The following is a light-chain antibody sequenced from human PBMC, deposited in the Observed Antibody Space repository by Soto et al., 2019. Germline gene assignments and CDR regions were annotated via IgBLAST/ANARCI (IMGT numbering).Light chain of an antibody. CDR1: QGISRW. Sequence: DIQMTQSPSSVSASVGDRVTITCRASQGISRWLAWYQQKPGKAPKLLIFAASTLQSGVPSRFSGSGSGTDFTLTISNLQPEDFATYSCQQANSFPWTFGQGTKVEIK. CDR3: QQANSFPWT. CDR2: AAS. J-gene: IGKJ1*01. V-gene: IGKV1-12*01.